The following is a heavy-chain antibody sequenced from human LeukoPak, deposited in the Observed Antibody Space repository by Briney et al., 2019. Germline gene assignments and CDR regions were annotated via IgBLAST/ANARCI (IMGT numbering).Heavy chain of an antibody. CDR3: ARGPGGATYYYYYMDV. V-gene: IGHV1-69*05. Sequence: SVKVSCKASGGTFSSYAISWVRPAPGQGLEWMGGIIPIFGTANYAQKFQGRVTITTDESTSTAYMELSSLRSEDTAVYYCARGPGGATYYYYYMDVWGKGTTVTVSS. J-gene: IGHJ6*03. D-gene: IGHD3-16*01. CDR1: GGTFSSYA. CDR2: IIPIFGTA.